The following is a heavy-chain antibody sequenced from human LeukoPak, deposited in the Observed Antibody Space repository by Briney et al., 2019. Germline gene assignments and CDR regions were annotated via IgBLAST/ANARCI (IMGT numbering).Heavy chain of an antibody. D-gene: IGHD6-13*01. CDR1: GASITTGSYY. CDR2: IYYTGST. J-gene: IGHJ4*02. Sequence: SETLSLTCTVSGASITTGSYYWGWIRQPPGKGLEWIGNIYYTGSTYYNPSLKSRVTMSVDTSKNQFSLNLSSVTAADTAVYYCARLSAAGTISVDSWGQGTLVTVSS. V-gene: IGHV4-39*01. CDR3: ARLSAAGTISVDS.